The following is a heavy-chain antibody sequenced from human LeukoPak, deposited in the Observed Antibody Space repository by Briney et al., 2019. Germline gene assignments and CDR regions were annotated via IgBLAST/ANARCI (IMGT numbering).Heavy chain of an antibody. J-gene: IGHJ5*02. CDR2: ISGSGGST. V-gene: IGHV3-23*01. CDR3: AKDPCSSTSCYPYNWFDP. D-gene: IGHD2-2*01. CDR1: GFTFSSYA. Sequence: GGSLSLSCAASGFTFSSYAMSWVRQAPGKGLEWVSGISGSGGSTYYADSVKGRFTIPRDNSKNTLYLQMNSLRAEDTAVYYCAKDPCSSTSCYPYNWFDPWGQGTLVTVSS.